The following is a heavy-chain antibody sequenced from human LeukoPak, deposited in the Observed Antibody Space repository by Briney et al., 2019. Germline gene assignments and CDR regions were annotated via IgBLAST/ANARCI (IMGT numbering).Heavy chain of an antibody. V-gene: IGHV3-53*05. CDR2: IYSGGST. CDR3: ARAAQPYFDWLSNFDY. Sequence: GGSLRLSCAASGFTVSSNYMSWVRQAPGKGLEWVSVIYSGGSTYYADSVKGRFTISRDNSKNTLYLQMNSLRAEDTAVYYCARAAQPYFDWLSNFDYWGQGTLVTVSS. J-gene: IGHJ4*02. CDR1: GFTVSSNY. D-gene: IGHD3-9*01.